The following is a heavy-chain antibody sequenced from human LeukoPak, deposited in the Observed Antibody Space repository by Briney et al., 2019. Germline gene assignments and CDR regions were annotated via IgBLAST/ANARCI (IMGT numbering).Heavy chain of an antibody. CDR3: AKIRVVFNWNYAYYFDY. J-gene: IGHJ4*02. V-gene: IGHV3-30*18. Sequence: GGSLRLSCAASGFTFSDYGMHWVRQGPGKGLEWVALISYDGSDKYYADSVKGRFTISRDNSANTLYLQMNSLRAEDTAVYYCAKIRVVFNWNYAYYFDYWGQGTLVTVSS. CDR2: ISYDGSDK. D-gene: IGHD1-7*01. CDR1: GFTFSDYG.